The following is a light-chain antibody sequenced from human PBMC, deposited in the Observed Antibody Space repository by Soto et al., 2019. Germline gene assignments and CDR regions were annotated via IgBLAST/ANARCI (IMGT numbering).Light chain of an antibody. CDR2: KAS. J-gene: IGKJ1*01. V-gene: IGKV1-5*03. CDR1: QFITTW. Sequence: DIQMTQSPSTLSASVGDRVTIACRASQFITTWLAWYQQKRGKAPKLLIYKASSLESGVPSRFSGSGSGTEFTLTITSLQPDDFATYYCQQYDSYPWTFGRGTKVEIK. CDR3: QQYDSYPWT.